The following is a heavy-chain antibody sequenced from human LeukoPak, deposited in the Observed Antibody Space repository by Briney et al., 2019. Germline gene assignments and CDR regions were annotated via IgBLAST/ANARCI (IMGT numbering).Heavy chain of an antibody. V-gene: IGHV3-9*01. CDR2: ITWNSGNI. CDR3: SKDRGGMVRGTDY. D-gene: IGHD3-10*01. Sequence: GRSLRLSCAVSGFTFEDYAMHWVRQAPGKGLEWVSGITWNSGNIGYADSVKGRFTISRDNAKNSLYLQMNSLRVEDTALYYCSKDRGGMVRGTDYWGQGTLVTVSS. CDR1: GFTFEDYA. J-gene: IGHJ4*02.